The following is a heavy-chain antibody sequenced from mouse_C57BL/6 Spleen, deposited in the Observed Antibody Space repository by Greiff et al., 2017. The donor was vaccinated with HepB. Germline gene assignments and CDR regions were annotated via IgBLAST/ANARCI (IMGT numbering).Heavy chain of an antibody. D-gene: IGHD1-1*01. CDR1: GYTFTSYW. CDR2: TNPTNGRT. V-gene: IGHV1S81*02. CDR3: ARSKKVVATYFDY. Sequence: VQLQQSGAELVKAGASVKMSCKASGYTFTSYWMHWVKQRLGQGLEWFAETNPTNGRTYYNEKFKSKATLTVDKSSSTAYMLLSGPTCEDSAVYYCARSKKVVATYFDYWGQGITLTVSS. J-gene: IGHJ2*01.